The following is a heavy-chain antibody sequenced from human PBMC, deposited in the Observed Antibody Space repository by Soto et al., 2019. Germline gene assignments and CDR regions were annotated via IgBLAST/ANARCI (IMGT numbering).Heavy chain of an antibody. CDR2: TYYRSKWYN. V-gene: IGHV6-1*01. J-gene: IGHJ4*02. D-gene: IGHD2-15*01. CDR3: SSWHYDY. Sequence: QVQLQQSGPGLVKPSQTLSLTCAISGDSVSSDSAAWNWIRQSPSRGLEWLGRTYYRSKWYNDYAASVKSQITINPDTSKNHFSLQMNSVTPEDTAVYYCSSWHYDYWGQGTLVTVSS. CDR1: GDSVSSDSAA.